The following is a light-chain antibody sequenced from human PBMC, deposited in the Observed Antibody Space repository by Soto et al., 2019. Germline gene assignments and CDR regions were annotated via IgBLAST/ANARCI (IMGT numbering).Light chain of an antibody. CDR1: LSVSVY. CDR3: QQRSNWTIT. CDR2: DAS. Sequence: VFTQSPVTLSLSPGERATLSCRTSLSVSVYLDWYQQKPGQAPRLLISDASNRATGIPARFSGSGSGTDFTLNISSLETEEFAVYYCQQRSNWTITVGQGKRLENK. J-gene: IGKJ5*01. V-gene: IGKV3-11*01.